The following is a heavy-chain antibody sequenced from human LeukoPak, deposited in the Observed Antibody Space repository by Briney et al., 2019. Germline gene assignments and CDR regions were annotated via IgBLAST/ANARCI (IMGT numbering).Heavy chain of an antibody. V-gene: IGHV3-23*01. J-gene: IGHJ2*01. CDR3: ARASGFGEFQPAYWYFDL. CDR2: ISGSGGST. CDR1: GFTFSSYA. D-gene: IGHD3-10*01. Sequence: GGSLRLSCAASGFTFSSYAMSWVRQAPGKGLEWVSAISGSGGSTYYADSVKGRFTISRDNSKNTLYLQMNSLRAEDTAVYYCARASGFGEFQPAYWYFDLWGRGTLVTVSS.